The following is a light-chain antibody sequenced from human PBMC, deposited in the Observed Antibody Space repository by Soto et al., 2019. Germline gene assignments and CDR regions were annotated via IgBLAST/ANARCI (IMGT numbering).Light chain of an antibody. V-gene: IGKV3-20*01. CDR1: QRVSSTY. CDR3: PQYHNWVT. Sequence: IVCTQSPGTRSLSPGESATLSCRASQRVSSTYLAWYQQKPGQAPRLLIYGTSSRATGVQARFSGTGSETDFTLTISGLQSEESAVYFRPQYHNWVTVGGGTKVDIK. CDR2: GTS. J-gene: IGKJ4*01.